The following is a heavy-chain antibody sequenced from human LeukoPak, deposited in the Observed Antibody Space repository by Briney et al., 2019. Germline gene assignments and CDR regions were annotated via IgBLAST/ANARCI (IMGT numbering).Heavy chain of an antibody. CDR2: IYGGGNT. CDR3: ATGGRSGMAFDF. Sequence: GGSLRLSCSFSGFIATSNYMAWVRRSAGKGLQWISFIYGGGNTLYADSVRDRFSISRDNSKSTLYLQMNSLRVEDTAVYYCATGGRSGMAFDFWGQGTLVTVSS. J-gene: IGHJ4*02. CDR1: GFIATSNY. D-gene: IGHD2-8*01. V-gene: IGHV3-53*01.